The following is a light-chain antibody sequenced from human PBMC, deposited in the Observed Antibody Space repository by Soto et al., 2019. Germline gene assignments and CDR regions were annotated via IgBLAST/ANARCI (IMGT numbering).Light chain of an antibody. CDR3: SSYRSSSTLYV. J-gene: IGLJ1*01. V-gene: IGLV2-14*01. Sequence: QSALTQPASVSGSPGQSITISCTGTSSDVGGYNYVSWYQQHPGKAPKLMIYEVSNRPSGVSNRFSGSKSGNTASLTISGRQAEDEADYYCSSYRSSSTLYVFGTRTKVTVL. CDR1: SSDVGGYNY. CDR2: EVS.